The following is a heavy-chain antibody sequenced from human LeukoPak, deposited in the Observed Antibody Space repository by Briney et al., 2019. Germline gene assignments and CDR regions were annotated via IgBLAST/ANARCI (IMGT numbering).Heavy chain of an antibody. D-gene: IGHD1-26*01. CDR2: IKQDGSEK. J-gene: IGHJ1*01. Sequence: PGGSLRLSCAASGFTFSSYWMSWVRQAPGKGLEWVANIKQDGSEKYYVDSVKGRFTISRDNAKNSLYLQMNSLRAEDTAVYYCSYSGSSTTSAEYFQHWGQGTLVTVSS. V-gene: IGHV3-7*01. CDR3: SYSGSSTTSAEYFQH. CDR1: GFTFSSYW.